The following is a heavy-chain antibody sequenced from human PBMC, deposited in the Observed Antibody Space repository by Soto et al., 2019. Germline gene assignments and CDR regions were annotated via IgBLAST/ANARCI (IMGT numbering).Heavy chain of an antibody. J-gene: IGHJ4*02. CDR2: LSGSGGST. CDR1: GFTFSDYA. D-gene: IGHD3-10*01. V-gene: IGHV3-23*01. Sequence: GGSLRLSCAASGFTFSDYAMSWVRQAPGKGLEWVSALSGSGGSTYQADSVKGRFTISRDNSKSTLYLQMNSLRAEDTAVYYCVKTVGGPGSYLDFWGQGTLVTVSS. CDR3: VKTVGGPGSYLDF.